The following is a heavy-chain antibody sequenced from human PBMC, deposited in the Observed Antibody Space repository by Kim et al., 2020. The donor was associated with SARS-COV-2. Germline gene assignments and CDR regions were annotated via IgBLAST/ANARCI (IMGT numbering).Heavy chain of an antibody. Sequence: SLKSRVTISVDTSKNQFSLKLSSVTAADTAVYYCARDVEYSSSWGGAFDIWGQGTMVTVSS. J-gene: IGHJ3*02. CDR3: ARDVEYSSSWGGAFDI. D-gene: IGHD6-6*01. V-gene: IGHV4-31*02.